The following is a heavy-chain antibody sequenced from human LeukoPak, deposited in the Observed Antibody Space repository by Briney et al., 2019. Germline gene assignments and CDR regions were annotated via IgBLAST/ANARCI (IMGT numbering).Heavy chain of an antibody. J-gene: IGHJ4*02. CDR1: GFTFSSYS. D-gene: IGHD2-21*02. CDR3: ARDVSYCGGDCYVQYYFDY. V-gene: IGHV3-21*01. CDR2: ISSSSYI. Sequence: GGSLRLSCAASGFTFSSYSMNWVRQAPGKGLEWVSSISSSSYIYYADSVKGRFTISRDNAKSSLYLQMNSLRAEDTAVYYCARDVSYCGGDCYVQYYFDYWGQGTLVTVSS.